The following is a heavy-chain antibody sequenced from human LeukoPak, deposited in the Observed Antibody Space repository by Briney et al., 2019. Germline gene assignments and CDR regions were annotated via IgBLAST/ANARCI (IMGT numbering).Heavy chain of an antibody. V-gene: IGHV1-2*02. CDR2: INPNSGGT. CDR3: ARDPSIVGATPYYHHFGMDV. J-gene: IGHJ6*02. D-gene: IGHD1-26*01. Sequence: ASVKVSCKASGYSFTSYYMRWVRQAPGQGLEWMGWINPNSGGTIYAQKFQGRVTMTRDTSISTAYMELSRLRSDDTAVYYCARDPSIVGATPYYHHFGMDVWGQGTTVTVSS. CDR1: GYSFTSYY.